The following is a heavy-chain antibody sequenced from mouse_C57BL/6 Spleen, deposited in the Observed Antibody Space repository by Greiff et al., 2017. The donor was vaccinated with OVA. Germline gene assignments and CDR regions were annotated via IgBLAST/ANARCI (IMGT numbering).Heavy chain of an antibody. CDR3: ARRRAYVDYYGCYYAVDY. V-gene: IGHV1-18*01. Sequence: VQLQQSGPELVKPGASVKIPCKASGYTFTDYNMDWVKQSHGKSLEWIGDINPNNGGTIYNQKFKGKATLTVDKSSSSAYMELRSLTSEDTAVYYCARRRAYVDYYGCYYAVDYWGQGTSVTVSS. J-gene: IGHJ4*01. CDR1: GYTFTDYN. D-gene: IGHD1-1*01. CDR2: INPNNGGT.